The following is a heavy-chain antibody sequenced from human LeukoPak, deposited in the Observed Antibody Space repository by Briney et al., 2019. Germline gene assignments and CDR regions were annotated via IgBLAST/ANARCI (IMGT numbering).Heavy chain of an antibody. V-gene: IGHV4-59*01. CDR1: GGSISSYY. Sequence: SETLSLTCTVSGGSISSYYWSWIRPPPGKGLEWIGYIYYSGSTNYNPSLKSRVTISVDTSRNQFYLKLSSVTAADTAVYYCARGSTSKRGPFDYWGQGTLVTVSS. D-gene: IGHD2/OR15-2a*01. CDR2: IYYSGST. CDR3: ARGSTSKRGPFDY. J-gene: IGHJ4*02.